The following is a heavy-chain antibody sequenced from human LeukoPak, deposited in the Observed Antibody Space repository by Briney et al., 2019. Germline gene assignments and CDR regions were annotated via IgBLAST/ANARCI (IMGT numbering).Heavy chain of an antibody. CDR1: GGSVSSGSYY. J-gene: IGHJ6*02. CDR2: IYYSGST. Sequence: KSSETLSLTCTVSGGSVSSGSYYWSWIRQPPGKGLEWIGYIYYSGSTNYNPSLKSRVTISVDTSKNQFSLKLSSVTAADTAVYYCARELQHLDVWGQGTTVTVSS. D-gene: IGHD2-21*01. V-gene: IGHV4-61*01. CDR3: ARELQHLDV.